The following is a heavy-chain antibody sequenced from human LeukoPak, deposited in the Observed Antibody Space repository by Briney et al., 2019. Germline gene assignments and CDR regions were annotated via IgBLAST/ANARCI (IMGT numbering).Heavy chain of an antibody. V-gene: IGHV4-59*01. D-gene: IGHD6-13*01. CDR1: GGSISSYY. Sequence: SETLSLTCTVSGGSISSYYWSWIRQPPGKGLEWIGYIYYSGSTNYNPSLKSRVTISVDTSKNQFSLKVSSVTAADTAVYYCARRAAAGLIDHWGQGTLVTVSS. CDR2: IYYSGST. CDR3: ARRAAAGLIDH. J-gene: IGHJ4*02.